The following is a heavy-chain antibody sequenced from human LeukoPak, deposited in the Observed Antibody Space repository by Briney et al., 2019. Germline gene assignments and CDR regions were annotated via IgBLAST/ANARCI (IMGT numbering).Heavy chain of an antibody. J-gene: IGHJ4*02. Sequence: PGRSLKLSCAASGFSFSSYGMHWVRQAPGKGLERVAVVWYDGSNQYYADSVKGRFTISRDNSKNILYLQMNSLRAEDTAVYYCAKDHYSGSYSPFDYWGQGTLVTVSS. CDR2: VWYDGSNQ. CDR3: AKDHYSGSYSPFDY. CDR1: GFSFSSYG. D-gene: IGHD1-26*01. V-gene: IGHV3-33*06.